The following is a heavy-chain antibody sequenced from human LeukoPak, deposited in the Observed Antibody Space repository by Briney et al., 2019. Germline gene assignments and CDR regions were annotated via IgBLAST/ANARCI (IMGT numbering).Heavy chain of an antibody. CDR1: GYSISSGYY. D-gene: IGHD3-10*01. CDR3: AANSADYNTLGSSYKV. CDR2: IYYSGTT. J-gene: IGHJ4*02. V-gene: IGHV4-38-2*02. Sequence: PSETLSLTCTVSGYSISSGYYWGWIRQPPGKGLEWIGNIYYSGTTYYNPSLKSRVTISVDTSKNQFSLKLNSVTAADTAVFYCAANSADYNTLGSSYKVWGQGTLVTVSS.